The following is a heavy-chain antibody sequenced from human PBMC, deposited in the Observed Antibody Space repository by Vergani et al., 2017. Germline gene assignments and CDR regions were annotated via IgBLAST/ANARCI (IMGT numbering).Heavy chain of an antibody. J-gene: IGHJ4*02. Sequence: QVQLVQSGAEVKKPGSSVKVSCKASGGTFSSYAISWVRQAPGQGLEWMGGIIPIFGTANYAQKFQGRVTITADESTSPAYMELSSLRSEDTAVYYCAREQYCSSTSCYEDGRGIDYWGQGTLVTVSS. CDR3: AREQYCSSTSCYEDGRGIDY. CDR2: IIPIFGTA. CDR1: GGTFSSYA. V-gene: IGHV1-69*01. D-gene: IGHD2-2*01.